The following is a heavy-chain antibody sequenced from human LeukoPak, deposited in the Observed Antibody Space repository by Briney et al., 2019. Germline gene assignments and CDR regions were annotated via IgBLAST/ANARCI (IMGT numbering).Heavy chain of an antibody. D-gene: IGHD6-13*01. J-gene: IGHJ4*02. Sequence: ASVKVSCKASGYTFTSYCMHWVRQAPGQGLEWMGIINPSGGSTSYAQKFQGRVTMTRDTSTSTAYMELRSLRSDDTAVYYCARGYSSNPDYWGQGTLVTVSS. V-gene: IGHV1-46*01. CDR3: ARGYSSNPDY. CDR2: INPSGGST. CDR1: GYTFTSYC.